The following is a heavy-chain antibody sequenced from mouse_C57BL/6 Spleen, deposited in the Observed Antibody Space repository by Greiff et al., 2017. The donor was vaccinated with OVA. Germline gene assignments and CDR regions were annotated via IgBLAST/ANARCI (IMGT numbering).Heavy chain of an antibody. D-gene: IGHD1-1*01. Sequence: EVQLQQSGPELVKPGASVKISCKASGYTFTDYYMNWVKQSHGKSLEWIGDINPNNGGTSYNQKFKGKATLTVDKSSSTAYMELRSLTSEDSAVYYCARAMGYYYGTSFDYGGQGTTLTVSS. CDR2: INPNNGGT. J-gene: IGHJ2*01. CDR1: GYTFTDYY. V-gene: IGHV1-26*01. CDR3: ARAMGYYYGTSFDY.